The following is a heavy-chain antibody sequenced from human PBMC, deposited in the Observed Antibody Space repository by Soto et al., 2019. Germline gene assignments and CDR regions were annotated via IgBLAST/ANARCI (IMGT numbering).Heavy chain of an antibody. CDR2: INPNSGGT. CDR3: ARSFRCSSTSCYGGFDY. Sequence: ALVKVSCKASGYTFTGYYMHWVRQAPGQGLEWMGWINPNSGGTNYAQKFQGWVTMTRDTSISTAYMELSRLRSDDTAVYYCARSFRCSSTSCYGGFDYWGQGTLVTVSS. CDR1: GYTFTGYY. J-gene: IGHJ4*02. D-gene: IGHD2-2*01. V-gene: IGHV1-2*04.